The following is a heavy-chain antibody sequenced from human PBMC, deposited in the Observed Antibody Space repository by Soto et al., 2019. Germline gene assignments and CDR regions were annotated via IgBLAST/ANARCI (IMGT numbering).Heavy chain of an antibody. J-gene: IGHJ5*02. CDR2: LYYSGST. Sequence: TLSLTGTVSVGSSSSGGYYWSWILQHPGKGLEWIGYLYYSGSTYYNPSLKSRVTISVDTSKNQFSLKLSSVTAADTAVYYCARVVNWNYVMSTWGQGTLVTVSS. V-gene: IGHV4-31*03. D-gene: IGHD1-7*01. CDR3: ARVVNWNYVMST. CDR1: VGSSSSGGYY.